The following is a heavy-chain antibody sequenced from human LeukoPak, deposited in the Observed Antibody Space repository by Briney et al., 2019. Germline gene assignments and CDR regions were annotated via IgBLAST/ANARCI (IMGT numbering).Heavy chain of an antibody. V-gene: IGHV3-33*01. CDR2: IWYDGSNK. CDR3: ARVKRDGYNSYYSSGMDV. J-gene: IGHJ6*02. CDR1: GFTFSSYG. Sequence: GGSLRLSCAASGFTFSSYGMQWVRQAPGKGLEGVAGIWYDGSNKYYADSVKGRFTISRDNSKNTLYLQMNSLGAEDAAVYYCARVKRDGYNSYYSSGMDVWGQPPTLTVPS. D-gene: IGHD5-24*01.